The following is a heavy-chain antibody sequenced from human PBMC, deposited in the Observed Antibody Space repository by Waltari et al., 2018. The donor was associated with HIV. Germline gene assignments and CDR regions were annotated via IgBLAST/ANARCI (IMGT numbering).Heavy chain of an antibody. V-gene: IGHV3-30*18. J-gene: IGHJ6*02. CDR2: ISYDGNNK. CDR3: AKDKGEARPLVSFGMDV. Sequence: QVQLVESGGGVVQPGRSLRLSCAASGFSFSYYGMHWVRQAPGEGLEWVAVISYDGNNKYSTDSVKGRFTISRDNSKNTLYLQMNSLRAEDTAVYYCAKDKGEARPLVSFGMDVWGQGTTVTVSS. CDR1: GFSFSYYG. D-gene: IGHD6-6*01.